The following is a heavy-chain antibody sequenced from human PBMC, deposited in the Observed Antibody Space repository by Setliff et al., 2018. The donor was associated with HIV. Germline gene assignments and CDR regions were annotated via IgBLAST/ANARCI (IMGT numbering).Heavy chain of an antibody. CDR2: IWDDGSNK. V-gene: IGHV3-33*01. Sequence: PGGSLRLSCAPSGFGFSRYAMHWVRQAPGKGLEWVAVIWDDGSNKYYADSVKGRFTIFRDNSKNTLYLQMNSLRAEDTAVYYCARDRVELFWDGELNYMDVWGKGTTVTVSS. J-gene: IGHJ6*03. D-gene: IGHD3-10*01. CDR1: GFGFSRYA. CDR3: ARDRVELFWDGELNYMDV.